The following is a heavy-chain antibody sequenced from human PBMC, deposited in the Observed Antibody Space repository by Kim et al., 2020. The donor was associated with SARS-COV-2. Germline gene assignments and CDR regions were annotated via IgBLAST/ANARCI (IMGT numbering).Heavy chain of an antibody. J-gene: IGHJ4*01. CDR3: AKNWGRYYYDTSPLDY. Sequence: GGSLRLSCAASGFTFSSYAMHWVRQAPGKGLEWVAVIWYDGSNKYYADSVKGRFTISRDNSKNTLYLQMNSLRAEDTAVYYCAKNWGRYYYDTSPLDYWG. V-gene: IGHV3-33*06. D-gene: IGHD3-22*01. CDR2: IWYDGSNK. CDR1: GFTFSSYA.